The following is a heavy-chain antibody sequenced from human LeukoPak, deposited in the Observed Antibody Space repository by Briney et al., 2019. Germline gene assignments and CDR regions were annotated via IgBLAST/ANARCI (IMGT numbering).Heavy chain of an antibody. CDR1: GFTFDDYA. V-gene: IGHV3-9*01. D-gene: IGHD7-27*01. Sequence: GGSLRLSCAASGFTFDDYAMHWVRQAPGKGLEWVSGISWNSGSIGYADSVKGRFTISRDNAKNSLYLQMNSLRAEDTALYYCAKESPWGPIDYWGQGTLVTVSS. CDR3: AKESPWGPIDY. CDR2: ISWNSGSI. J-gene: IGHJ4*02.